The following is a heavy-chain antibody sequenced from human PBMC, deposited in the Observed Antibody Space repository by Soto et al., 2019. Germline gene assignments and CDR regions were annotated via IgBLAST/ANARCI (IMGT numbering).Heavy chain of an antibody. D-gene: IGHD2-15*01. J-gene: IGHJ1*01. CDR2: IIPIFGTA. CDR1: GGTFSSYA. Sequence: GASVKVSCKASGGTFSSYAIIWVRQAPGQGLEWMGGIIPIFGTANYAQKFQGRVTITADESTSTAYMELSSLRSEDTAVYYCARAVAHCSGGSCYYVEWFNQSIPEYFQHWGQGTLVTVSS. CDR3: ARAVAHCSGGSCYYVEWFNQSIPEYFQH. V-gene: IGHV1-69*13.